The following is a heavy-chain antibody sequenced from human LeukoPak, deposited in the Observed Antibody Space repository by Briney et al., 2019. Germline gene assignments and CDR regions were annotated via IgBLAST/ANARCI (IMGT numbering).Heavy chain of an antibody. D-gene: IGHD5-18*01. V-gene: IGHV4-34*01. CDR3: ARSRFQLWLLFDY. CDR1: GGSFSGYY. Sequence: SETLSLTCGVYGGSFSGYYWNWIRQPPGMGLEWIGEINHRGGTGYNPSLKSRVTMSVDTSKNQFSLKLSSVTAADTAVYYCARSRFQLWLLFDYWGQGTLVTVSS. CDR2: INHRGGT. J-gene: IGHJ4*02.